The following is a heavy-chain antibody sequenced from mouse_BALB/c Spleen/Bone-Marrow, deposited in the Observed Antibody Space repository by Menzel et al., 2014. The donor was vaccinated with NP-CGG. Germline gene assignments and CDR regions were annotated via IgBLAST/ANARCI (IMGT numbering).Heavy chain of an antibody. CDR1: GYSFTGHT. D-gene: IGHD1-1*01. CDR3: ARDYYGFSYGFAY. V-gene: IGHV1-18*01. Sequence: VQLKESGPELVKPGASMKISCKASGYSFTGHTMNWVKQSHGKNLEWIGLINPYNGGTNYNQKFKGKATLTVDKSSSTAYMELLSLTSEDSAVYYCARDYYGFSYGFAYWGQGTLVTVSA. J-gene: IGHJ3*01. CDR2: INPYNGGT.